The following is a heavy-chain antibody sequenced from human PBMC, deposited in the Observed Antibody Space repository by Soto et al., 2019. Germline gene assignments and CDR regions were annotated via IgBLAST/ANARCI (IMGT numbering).Heavy chain of an antibody. Sequence: PXESLKISCKGSGYSCTSYWISWVRQMPGKGLEWMGRIDPSDSYTNYSPSFQGHVTISADKSISTAYLQWSSLKASDTAIYYCARKGTGMDVWGQGTTVTVSS. V-gene: IGHV5-10-1*01. CDR2: IDPSDSYT. CDR3: ARKGTGMDV. J-gene: IGHJ6*02. D-gene: IGHD3-10*01. CDR1: GYSCTSYW.